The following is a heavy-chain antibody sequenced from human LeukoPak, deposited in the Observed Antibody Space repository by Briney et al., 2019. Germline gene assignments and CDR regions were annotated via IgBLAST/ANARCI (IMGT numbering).Heavy chain of an antibody. CDR1: GGSISSYY. D-gene: IGHD2-21*02. CDR2: MLSTGGT. CDR3: ARRGSGNGDTYAGMDV. Sequence: SETLSLTCTVSGGSISSYYWSWIRQPPGKGLEWIGSMLSTGGTWYNPSLTSRVTISVDTSKNQFSLNLTSVTATDTALYFCARRGSGNGDTYAGMDVWGQGTTVTVSS. J-gene: IGHJ6*02. V-gene: IGHV4-39*01.